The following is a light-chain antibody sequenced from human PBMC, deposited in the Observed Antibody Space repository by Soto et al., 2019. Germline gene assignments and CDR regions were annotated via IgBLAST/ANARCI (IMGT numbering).Light chain of an antibody. J-gene: IGKJ3*01. CDR3: QQSSSSLFT. V-gene: IGKV1-39*01. CDR2: GAS. CDR1: QSISSF. Sequence: DIQMTQSPSSLSASVGDRFTMTFRASQSISSFLNWYQQKPGKAPNLLIYGASNLQSGVPSRFSGSGSGTDFTLTISSLQSEDFATYYCQQSSSSLFTFGPGTKVDIK.